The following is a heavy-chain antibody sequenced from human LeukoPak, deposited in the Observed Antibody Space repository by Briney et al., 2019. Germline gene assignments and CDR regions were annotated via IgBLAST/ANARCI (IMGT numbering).Heavy chain of an antibody. CDR3: ASPYSSSWAPFDY. D-gene: IGHD6-13*01. J-gene: IGHJ4*02. CDR2: IYTSGST. CDR1: GGSISSGSYY. V-gene: IGHV4-61*02. Sequence: SQTLSLTCTVSGGSISSGSYYWSWIRQPAGKGLEWIGRIYTSGSTNYNPSLKSRVTISVDTSKNQFSLKLSSVTAADTAVYYCASPYSSSWAPFDYWGQGTLVTVSS.